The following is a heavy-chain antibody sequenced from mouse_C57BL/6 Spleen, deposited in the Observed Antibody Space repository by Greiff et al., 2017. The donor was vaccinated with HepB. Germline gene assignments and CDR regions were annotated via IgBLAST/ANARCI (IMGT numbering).Heavy chain of an antibody. CDR3: ATYYSNHYFDY. J-gene: IGHJ2*01. CDR1: GYAFSSSW. D-gene: IGHD2-5*01. CDR2: IYPGDGDT. Sequence: VKLQESGPELVKPGASVKISCKASGYAFSSSWMNWVKQRPGKGLEWIGRIYPGDGDTNYNGKFKGKATLTADKSSSTAYMQLSSLTSEDSAVYFCATYYSNHYFDYWGQGTTLTVSS. V-gene: IGHV1-82*01.